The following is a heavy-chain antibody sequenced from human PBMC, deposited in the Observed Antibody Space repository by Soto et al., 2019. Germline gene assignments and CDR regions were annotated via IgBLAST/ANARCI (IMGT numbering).Heavy chain of an antibody. J-gene: IGHJ4*02. CDR3: ARQSYIWNDMGSTRVLDY. CDR2: IKQDGSEK. V-gene: IGHV3-7*01. Sequence: EVQLVESGGGLVQPGGSLRLSCAASGFTFSSYWMSWVRQAPGKGLEWVANIKQDGSEKYYVDSVKGRFTISRDNAKNSLYLQMHSLRAEDTAVYYCARQSYIWNDMGSTRVLDYWGQGTLVTVSS. CDR1: GFTFSSYW. D-gene: IGHD1-20*01.